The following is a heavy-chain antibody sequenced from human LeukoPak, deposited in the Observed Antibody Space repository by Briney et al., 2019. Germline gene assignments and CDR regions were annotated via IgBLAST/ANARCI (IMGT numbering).Heavy chain of an antibody. CDR3: AGQCELLWLLT. V-gene: IGHV3-74*01. CDR2: INSDGSST. CDR1: GFTFSSYW. J-gene: IGHJ4*02. Sequence: PGGSLRLSCAASGFTFSSYWMHWVRQAPGKGLVWVSRINSDGSSTSYADSVKGRFTISRDNAKNTLYLQMNSLRAEDTAVYYCAGQCELLWLLTRGQGTLVTVSS. D-gene: IGHD1-26*01.